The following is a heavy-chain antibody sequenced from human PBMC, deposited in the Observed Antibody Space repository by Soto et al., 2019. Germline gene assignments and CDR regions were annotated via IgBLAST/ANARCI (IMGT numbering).Heavy chain of an antibody. D-gene: IGHD1-1*01. CDR2: ISYDGSNK. Sequence: QVQLVESGGGVVQPGRSLRLSCAASGFTFSSYGMHWVRQAPGKGLEWVAVISYDGSNKYYADSVKGRFTISRDNSKNTLYLQMNSRRAEDTAVYYCAKEETGTFEYNWFDPWGQGTLVTVSS. J-gene: IGHJ5*02. CDR1: GFTFSSYG. CDR3: AKEETGTFEYNWFDP. V-gene: IGHV3-30*18.